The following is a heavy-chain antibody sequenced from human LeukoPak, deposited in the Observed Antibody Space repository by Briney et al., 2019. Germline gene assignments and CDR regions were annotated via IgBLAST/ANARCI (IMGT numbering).Heavy chain of an antibody. Sequence: GGSLRLSCAASGFTISSYTFGSYTMNWVRQAPGKGLEWLASIDSTSRYIYYTDSVKGRFTISKDNANSSLHLQMNSLRDEDTAVYYCARAAYASSPDYWGQGTLVTVSS. V-gene: IGHV3-21*01. J-gene: IGHJ4*02. CDR1: GFTISSYTFGSYT. CDR3: ARAAYASSPDY. CDR2: IDSTSRYI. D-gene: IGHD6-13*01.